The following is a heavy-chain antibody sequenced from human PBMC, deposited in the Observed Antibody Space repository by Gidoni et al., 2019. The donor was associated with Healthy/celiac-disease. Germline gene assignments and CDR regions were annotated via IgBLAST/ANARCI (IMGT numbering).Heavy chain of an antibody. J-gene: IGHJ3*02. Sequence: QVQLVESGGGVVQPGRSLRLSCAASGFTFSSYGMPWVRQAPGKGLEWVAVISYDGSNKYFADSVKGRFTISRDNSKNTLYLQMNSLRAEDTAVYYCANRVVVVPATGGGEDSFDIWGHGTMVTVSS. CDR3: ANRVVVVPATGGGEDSFDI. CDR2: ISYDGSNK. V-gene: IGHV3-30*18. D-gene: IGHD2-15*01. CDR1: GFTFSSYG.